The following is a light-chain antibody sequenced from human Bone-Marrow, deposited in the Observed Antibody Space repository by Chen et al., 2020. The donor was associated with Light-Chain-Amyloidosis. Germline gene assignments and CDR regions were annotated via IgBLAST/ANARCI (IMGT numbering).Light chain of an antibody. J-gene: IGLJ2*01. CDR1: DLPTKY. V-gene: IGLV3-25*03. Sequence: SYELPQPPSVSVSPCQTARITCSGDDLPTKYAYWYQQKPGQAPVLVIHRDTERPSGISERFSGSSSGTTATLTISGVQAEDEADYHCQSADSSGTYEVIFGGGTKLTVL. CDR3: QSADSSGTYEVI. CDR2: RDT.